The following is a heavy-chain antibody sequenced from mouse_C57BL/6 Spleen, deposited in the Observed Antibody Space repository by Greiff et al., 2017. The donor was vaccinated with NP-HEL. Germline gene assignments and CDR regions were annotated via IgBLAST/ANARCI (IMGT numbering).Heavy chain of an antibody. J-gene: IGHJ2*01. V-gene: IGHV1-64*01. CDR3: ARESYYYGSSSY. CDR1: GYTFTSYW. D-gene: IGHD1-1*01. Sequence: QVQLKQPGAELVKPGASVKLSCKASGYTFTSYWMHWVKQRPGQGLEWIGMIHPNSGSTNYNEKFKSKATLTVDKSSSTAYMQLSSLTSEDSAVYYCARESYYYGSSSYWGQGTTLTVSS. CDR2: IHPNSGST.